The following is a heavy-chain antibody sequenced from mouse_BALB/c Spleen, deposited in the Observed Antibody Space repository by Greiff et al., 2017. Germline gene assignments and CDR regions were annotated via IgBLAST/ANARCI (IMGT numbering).Heavy chain of an antibody. CDR2: INPYYGST. Sequence: VQLQQTGPELVKPGASVKISCKASGYSFTDYIMLWVKQSHGKSLEWIGNINPYYGSTSYNLKFKGKATLTVDKSSSTAYMQLNSLTSEDSAVYYCAITTVGGYFDYWGQGTTLTVSS. D-gene: IGHD1-1*01. CDR1: GYSFTDYI. CDR3: AITTVGGYFDY. V-gene: IGHV1-39*01. J-gene: IGHJ2*01.